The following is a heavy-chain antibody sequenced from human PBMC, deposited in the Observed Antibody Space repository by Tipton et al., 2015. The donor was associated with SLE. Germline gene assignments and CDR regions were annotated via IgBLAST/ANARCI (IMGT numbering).Heavy chain of an antibody. V-gene: IGHV4-59*11. Sequence: TLSLTCIVSGGSIKNHYWSWIRQAPGMGLEWIGYIYYSGGTNYNPSLKSRVTMSVDTSKNQFSLKLTSLTAADTALYYCARTNLQGSLVDWYFDLWGRGTLVTVSS. CDR2: IYYSGGT. CDR3: ARTNLQGSLVDWYFDL. CDR1: GGSIKNHY. D-gene: IGHD5-24*01. J-gene: IGHJ2*01.